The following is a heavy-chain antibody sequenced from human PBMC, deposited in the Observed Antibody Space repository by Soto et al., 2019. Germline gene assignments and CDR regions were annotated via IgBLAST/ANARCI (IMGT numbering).Heavy chain of an antibody. D-gene: IGHD2-21*02. Sequence: QITLMESGPTLVKPTQTLTLTCTFSAFSLSTGGVGVGWIRQPPGKALEWLALIYWDDDKRYSPSLRSRLTITKDTSKNQVVLTMTNMDPVDTATYYCIQSRCGGDCLQSYASYYYYGMDVWGQGTTVTVSS. J-gene: IGHJ6*02. CDR3: IQSRCGGDCLQSYASYYYYGMDV. V-gene: IGHV2-5*02. CDR1: AFSLSTGGVG. CDR2: IYWDDDK.